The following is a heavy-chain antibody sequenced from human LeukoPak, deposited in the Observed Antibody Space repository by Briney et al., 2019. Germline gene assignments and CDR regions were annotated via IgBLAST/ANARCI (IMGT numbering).Heavy chain of an antibody. Sequence: PGRSLRLSCAASGFTFSSYGMRWVRQAPGKGLEWVAVIWYDGSNKYYADSVKGRFTISRDNSKNTLYLQMNSLRAEDTAVYYCARDGLGIVVVAATPDNWFDPWGQGTLVTVSS. CDR3: ARDGLGIVVVAATPDNWFDP. D-gene: IGHD2-15*01. V-gene: IGHV3-33*01. CDR2: IWYDGSNK. J-gene: IGHJ5*02. CDR1: GFTFSSYG.